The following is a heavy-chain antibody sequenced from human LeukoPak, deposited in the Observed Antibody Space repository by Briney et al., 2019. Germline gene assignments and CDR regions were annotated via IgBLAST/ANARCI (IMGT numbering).Heavy chain of an antibody. D-gene: IGHD7-27*01. V-gene: IGHV1-69*13. CDR2: IIPIFGTA. J-gene: IGHJ3*02. CDR3: ARGLTGDRAFDI. CDR1: GGTFSSYA. Sequence: EASVKVSCKASGGTFSSYAISWVRQAPGQGLEWMGGIIPIFGTANYAQKFQGRVTITADESTSTAYMELTSLRSEDTAVYYCARGLTGDRAFDIWGQGTMVTVSS.